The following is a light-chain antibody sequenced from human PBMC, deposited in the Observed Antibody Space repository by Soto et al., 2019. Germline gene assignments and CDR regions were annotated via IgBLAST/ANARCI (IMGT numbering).Light chain of an antibody. J-gene: IGKJ4*01. V-gene: IGKV1-9*01. CDR2: AAS. CDR3: QQLNTYPLT. Sequence: DIQLTQSPSFLPASVGDRVTITCRASQGISNYLAWYQQKPGKAPGLLIYAASTLQRGVSSRFSCSGSGTEFTLTISSLQPEDSATYYCQQLNTYPLTVGGGTKVEIK. CDR1: QGISNY.